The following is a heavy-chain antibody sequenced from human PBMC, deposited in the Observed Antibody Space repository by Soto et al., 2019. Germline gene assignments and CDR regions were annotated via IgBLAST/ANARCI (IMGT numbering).Heavy chain of an antibody. CDR3: ARFEWELAFDY. V-gene: IGHV4-59*01. CDR1: GGSISSYY. Sequence: QVQLQESGPGLVKPSETLSLTCTVSGGSISSYYWSWIRQPPGKGLEWIGYIYYSGSTNYNPSLKSRVTISVDTSKNQFSLKLSSVTAADTAVYYCARFEWELAFDYWGQGTLVTVSS. D-gene: IGHD1-26*01. CDR2: IYYSGST. J-gene: IGHJ4*02.